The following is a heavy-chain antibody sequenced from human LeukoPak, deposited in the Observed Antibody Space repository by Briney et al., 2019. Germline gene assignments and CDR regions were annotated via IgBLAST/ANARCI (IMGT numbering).Heavy chain of an antibody. J-gene: IGHJ4*02. CDR1: GCSFTSNY. CDR2: IYPRDGST. CDR3: ARDQEAFDY. Sequence: ASVKVSCKASGCSFTSNYIHWVRQAPGQGLEWMGMIYPRDGSTSYAQKFQGRVTVTGDTSTSTVHMELSGLRSEDTAVYYCARDQEAFDYWGQGTLVTVSS. V-gene: IGHV1-46*01.